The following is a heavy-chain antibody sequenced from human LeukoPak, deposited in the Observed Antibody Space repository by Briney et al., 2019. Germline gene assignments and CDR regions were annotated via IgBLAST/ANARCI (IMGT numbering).Heavy chain of an antibody. D-gene: IGHD6-6*01. CDR3: AKDSSSWIY. J-gene: IGHJ4*02. CDR1: GFSFSSYW. V-gene: IGHV3-7*03. CDR2: IKQDGSEK. Sequence: GGSLRLSCAASGFSFSSYWMTWVRQAPGKGLEWVANIKQDGSEKNYVDSVEGRFTISRDNAKRSLYLQMSSLRTEDTAVYYCAKDSSSWIYWGQGTLVTVSS.